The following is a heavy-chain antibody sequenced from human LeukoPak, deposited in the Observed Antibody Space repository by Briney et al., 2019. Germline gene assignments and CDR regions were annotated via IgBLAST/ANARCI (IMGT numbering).Heavy chain of an antibody. V-gene: IGHV1-2*02. J-gene: IGHJ4*02. Sequence: ASVKVSCKASGYTFTGYYTHWVRQAPGQGLEWMGWINPNSGGTNYAQKFQGRVTMTRDTSISTAYMELSRLRSDDTAVYYCARSDTTMVRGVITPLGYWGQGTLVTVSS. CDR3: ARSDTTMVRGVITPLGY. CDR1: GYTFTGYY. D-gene: IGHD3-10*01. CDR2: INPNSGGT.